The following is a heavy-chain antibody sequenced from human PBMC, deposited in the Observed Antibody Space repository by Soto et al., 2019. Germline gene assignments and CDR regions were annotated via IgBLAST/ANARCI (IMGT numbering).Heavy chain of an antibody. CDR3: ARVGGVGAPPGADY. CDR2: VIPILGQA. J-gene: IGHJ4*02. D-gene: IGHD1-26*01. V-gene: IGHV1-69*13. Sequence: SVKVSCRASGYTFTSYGISWVRQAPGQGLEWMGAVIPILGQAYYAQNLQDRVTITADESTRTTYMELSSLRSEDTAVYFCARVGGVGAPPGADYWGQGTLVTVSS. CDR1: GYTFTSYG.